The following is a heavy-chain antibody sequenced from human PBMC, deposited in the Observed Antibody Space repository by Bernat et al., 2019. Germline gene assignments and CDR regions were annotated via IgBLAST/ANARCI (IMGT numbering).Heavy chain of an antibody. D-gene: IGHD5-12*01. CDR1: GGSISSGGYY. Sequence: QVQLQESGPGLVKPSQTLSLTCTVSGGSISSGGYYWSWIRQHPGKGLEWIGYIYYSGSTYYNPSLKSRVTISVDTSKNQFSLKLSSVTAADTAVYYCAREVADLSEGLRSQGSYYYYGMDVWGQGTTVTVSS. J-gene: IGHJ6*02. CDR3: AREVADLSEGLRSQGSYYYYGMDV. CDR2: IYYSGST. V-gene: IGHV4-31*03.